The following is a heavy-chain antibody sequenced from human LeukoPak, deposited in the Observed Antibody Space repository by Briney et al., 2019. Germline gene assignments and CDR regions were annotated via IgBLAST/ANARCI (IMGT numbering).Heavy chain of an antibody. CDR3: ARTAREFDY. CDR2: MHHSGIT. V-gene: IGHV4-59*01. CDR1: GGSISIYY. D-gene: IGHD5-18*01. J-gene: IGHJ4*02. Sequence: ASETLSLTCTVSGGSISIYYWGWIRQPPGKGLESIGYMHHSGITNYNPSLKSRVTLSMDTSKNQFSLKLSSVTAADTAVYYCARTAREFDYWGQGTLVTVSS.